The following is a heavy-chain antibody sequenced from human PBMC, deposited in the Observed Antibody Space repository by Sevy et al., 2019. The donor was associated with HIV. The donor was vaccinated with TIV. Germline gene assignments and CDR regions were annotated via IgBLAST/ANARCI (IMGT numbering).Heavy chain of an antibody. V-gene: IGHV3-48*01. J-gene: IGHJ4*02. CDR1: GFIFSSYS. D-gene: IGHD6-19*01. Sequence: GGSLRLSCAASGFIFSSYSMNWVRQAPGKGLEWVSYISRSSSTIYYVDSVKGRFTISRDNAKNSLYLQMNSLRAEDTAVYYCARSPPYSSGWYGIDYWGQGTLVTVSS. CDR3: ARSPPYSSGWYGIDY. CDR2: ISRSSSTI.